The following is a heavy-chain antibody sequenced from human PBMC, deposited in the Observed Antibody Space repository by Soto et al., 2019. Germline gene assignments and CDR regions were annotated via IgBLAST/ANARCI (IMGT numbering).Heavy chain of an antibody. J-gene: IGHJ3*02. CDR1: SGSISSSNW. Sequence: QVQLQESGPGLVKPSGTLSLTCAVSSGSISSSNWWSWVRQPPGKGLEWIGEIYHSGSTNYNPSLKSRVTMSVDKSKNQFSLKLCSVTAADTAVYYCARARGYCSGGSCPDTFDIWGQGTMVTVSS. D-gene: IGHD2-15*01. CDR2: IYHSGST. CDR3: ARARGYCSGGSCPDTFDI. V-gene: IGHV4-4*02.